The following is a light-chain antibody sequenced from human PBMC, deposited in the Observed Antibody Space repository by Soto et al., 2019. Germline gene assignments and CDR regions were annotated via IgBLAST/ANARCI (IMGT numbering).Light chain of an antibody. CDR3: KKYNNWHLN. CDR1: QSVSSN. V-gene: IGKV3-15*01. Sequence: EVLMTHSPATLSVSTGDIAYLSCWASQSVSSNLAWYQQKPGQAHRLLIFGVYTRAPDIPDRFSGSGSGTDFTLTIRSMQSEDFELYYCKKYNNWHLNCGGGNTGAIK. CDR2: GVY. J-gene: IGKJ4*01.